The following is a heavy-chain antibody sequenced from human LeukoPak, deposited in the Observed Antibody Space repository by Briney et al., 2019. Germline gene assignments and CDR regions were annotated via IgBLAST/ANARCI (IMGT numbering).Heavy chain of an antibody. CDR1: GGTFTYCT. J-gene: IGHJ4*02. Sequence: SVTVSFKASGGTFTYCTISWVRQAPGQGLEWMGRIIPIFGTADYAQKFQGRVSMTTDESTSTAYMELSSLRSEDTAVYYCAREPVPRSSGLDYWGQGTLVTVSS. CDR3: AREPVPRSSGLDY. D-gene: IGHD3-22*01. V-gene: IGHV1-69*05. CDR2: IIPIFGTA.